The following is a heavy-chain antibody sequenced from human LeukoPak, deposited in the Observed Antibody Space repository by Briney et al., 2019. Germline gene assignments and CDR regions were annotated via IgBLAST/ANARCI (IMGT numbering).Heavy chain of an antibody. Sequence: SVKVSCKASGGTFSSYAISWERQAPGQGLEWMGGIIPIFGTANYAQKFQGRVTITADESTSTAYMELSSLRSEDTAVYYCARGPTATRHFDYWGQGTLVTVSS. CDR3: ARGPTATRHFDY. CDR2: IIPIFGTA. J-gene: IGHJ4*02. CDR1: GGTFSSYA. D-gene: IGHD5-24*01. V-gene: IGHV1-69*13.